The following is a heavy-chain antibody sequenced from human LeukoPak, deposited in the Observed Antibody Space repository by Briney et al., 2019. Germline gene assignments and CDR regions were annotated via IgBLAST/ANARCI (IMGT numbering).Heavy chain of an antibody. Sequence: GGSLRLSCAASGFTFSSYSMNWVRQAPGKGLEWVSSISSSSSYIYYADSVKGRFTISRDNAENSLYLQMSSLRAEDTAVYYCARDHSSGSAEYFQHWGQGTLVTVSS. CDR1: GFTFSSYS. CDR2: ISSSSSYI. V-gene: IGHV3-21*01. J-gene: IGHJ1*01. D-gene: IGHD6-19*01. CDR3: ARDHSSGSAEYFQH.